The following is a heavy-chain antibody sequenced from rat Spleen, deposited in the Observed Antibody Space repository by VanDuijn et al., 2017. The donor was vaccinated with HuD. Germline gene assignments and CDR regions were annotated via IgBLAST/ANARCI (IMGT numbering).Heavy chain of an antibody. D-gene: IGHD1-2*01. Sequence: EVQLVESDGGLVQPGRSLKLSCVDSGFTFSRYWMYWVRQAPGKGLEWVASISPDDGNSYYRDSVKGRFTISRDIAKNTLYLQMNSLRSEDTATYYCTRKAVAAIPYYFDYWGQGVMVSVSS. CDR1: GFTFSRYW. CDR2: ISPDDGNS. CDR3: TRKAVAAIPYYFDY. V-gene: IGHV5-58*01. J-gene: IGHJ2*01.